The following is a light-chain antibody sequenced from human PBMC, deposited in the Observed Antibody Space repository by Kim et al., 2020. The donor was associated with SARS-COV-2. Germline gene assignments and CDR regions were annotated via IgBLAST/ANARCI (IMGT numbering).Light chain of an antibody. J-gene: IGKJ1*01. Sequence: PGKTTTLPCRASQSFSRNYVPLYQQIPGQAPRLLIYGASTRATGIPDRFSGSGSGTDFSLTISRLEPGDFAVYYCQQYDDSSSWTFGQGTKVDIK. CDR2: GAS. CDR3: QQYDDSSSWT. CDR1: QSFSRNY. V-gene: IGKV3-20*01.